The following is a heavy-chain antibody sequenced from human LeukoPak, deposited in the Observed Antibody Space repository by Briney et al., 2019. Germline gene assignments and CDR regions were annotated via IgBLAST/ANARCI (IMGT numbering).Heavy chain of an antibody. CDR2: TYYRSKWYN. J-gene: IGHJ4*02. CDR3: ARVKDYYDGSVYYFLDY. Sequence: SQTLSLTCAISGDSVSSNTAAWNWIRQSPSRGLEWLGRTYYRSKWYNDYAVSVKSRITINPDTSKNRFSLQLNSVTSEDTAVYFCARVKDYYDGSVYYFLDYWGQGTLVTVSS. V-gene: IGHV6-1*01. CDR1: GDSVSSNTAA. D-gene: IGHD3-22*01.